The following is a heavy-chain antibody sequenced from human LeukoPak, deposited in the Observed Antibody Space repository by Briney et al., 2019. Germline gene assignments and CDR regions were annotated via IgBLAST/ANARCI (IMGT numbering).Heavy chain of an antibody. D-gene: IGHD3-10*02. CDR1: GFTFSSYE. J-gene: IGHJ6*04. CDR3: AELGITMIGGV. V-gene: IGHV3-48*03. CDR2: ISSSGSTI. Sequence: GGTLRLSCAASGFTFSSYEMNWVRQAPGKGLEWVSYISSSGSTIYYADSVKGRFTISRDNAKNSLYLQMNSLRAEDTAVYCCAELGITMIGGVWGKGTTVTISS.